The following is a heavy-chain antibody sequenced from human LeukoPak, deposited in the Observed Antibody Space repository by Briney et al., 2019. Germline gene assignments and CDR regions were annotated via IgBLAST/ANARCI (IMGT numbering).Heavy chain of an antibody. D-gene: IGHD3-22*01. CDR3: ARRTLGPMYYDDTSGFYTWFDT. CDR1: GFNFSSYW. J-gene: IGHJ5*02. V-gene: IGHV4-4*02. CDR2: IYHSGRT. Sequence: GSLRLSCAASGFNFSSYWMIWVRQAPGKGLEWIGSIYHSGRTYYNPSLKSRITISLGTSKNQFSLRLSSVTTADTAVYYCARRTLGPMYYDDTSGFYTWFDTWGQGIQVSVSS.